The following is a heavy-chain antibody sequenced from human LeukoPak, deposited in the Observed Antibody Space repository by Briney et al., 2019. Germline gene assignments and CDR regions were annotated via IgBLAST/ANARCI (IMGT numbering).Heavy chain of an antibody. J-gene: IGHJ4*02. CDR1: GDSVSSSSAA. Sequence: SQTLSLTCAISGDSVSSSSAAWNWIRQSPSRGLEWLGRTYHRSKWYNDFAVSVKSRISINPDTSKNQFSLQPSSVTPQDTAVYYCASSRHSGGWFYFDYWGQGTLVTVSS. D-gene: IGHD6-19*01. CDR3: ASSRHSGGWFYFDY. CDR2: TYHRSKWYN. V-gene: IGHV6-1*01.